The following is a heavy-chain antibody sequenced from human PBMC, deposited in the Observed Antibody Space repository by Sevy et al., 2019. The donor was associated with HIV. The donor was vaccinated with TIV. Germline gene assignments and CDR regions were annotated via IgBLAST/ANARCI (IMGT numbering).Heavy chain of an antibody. CDR3: GWGSWGGGLDH. CDR2: ISSSGSTI. D-gene: IGHD3-16*01. V-gene: IGHV3-11*01. Sequence: GGSLRLSCAASGFTFSDYNMNWIRQAPGKGLEWVSYISSSGSTIYYADAVQGRLTISRDNAKNSLYLQMNSLRAEGRGVYYWGWGSWGGGLDHWGQGTLVTVSS. J-gene: IGHJ4*02. CDR1: GFTFSDYN.